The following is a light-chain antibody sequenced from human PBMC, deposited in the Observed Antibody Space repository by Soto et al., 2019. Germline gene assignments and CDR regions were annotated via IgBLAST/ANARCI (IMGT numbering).Light chain of an antibody. V-gene: IGLV6-57*01. CDR2: EDN. CDR1: SGSIGSSY. J-gene: IGLJ3*02. CDR3: QSYDTSNPLV. Sequence: NFMLTQPHSVSASPGKTVTIYCTRSSGSIGSSYVQWYQQRPGSSPTTVIFEDNQRPTGVPVRFSGSIDSSSNSASLVISGLRTEDEADYYCQSYDTSNPLVFGGGTKVTVL.